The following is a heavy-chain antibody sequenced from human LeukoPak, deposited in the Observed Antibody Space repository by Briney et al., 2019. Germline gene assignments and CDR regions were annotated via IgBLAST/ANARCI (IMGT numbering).Heavy chain of an antibody. J-gene: IGHJ6*03. CDR2: IYTSGST. D-gene: IGHD2-2*01. CDR1: GGSISSGSYY. CDR3: ARDFTYCSSTSCYGSRYYYYMDV. V-gene: IGHV4-61*02. Sequence: SETLSLTCTVSGGSISSGSYYWSWIRQPAGKGLEWIGRIYTSGSTNYNPSLKSRVTISVDTSKNQFSLKLSSVTAADTAVYYCARDFTYCSSTSCYGSRYYYYMDVWGKGTTVTISS.